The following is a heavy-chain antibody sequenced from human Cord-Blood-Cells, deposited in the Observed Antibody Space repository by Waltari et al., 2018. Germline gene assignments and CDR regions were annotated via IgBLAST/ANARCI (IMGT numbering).Heavy chain of an antibody. CDR3: ARGRYDYYGSGSYRGFDY. V-gene: IGHV4-59*01. D-gene: IGHD3-10*01. J-gene: IGHJ4*02. Sequence: QVQLQESGPGLVKPSETLSLTCTVSGGSISSYYWSWIRQPPGKGLEWIGYIYYSGSTNYNPSLKSGVTISVDTSKNQFSLKLSSVTAADTAVYYCARGRYDYYGSGSYRGFDYWGQGTLVTVSS. CDR1: GGSISSYY. CDR2: IYYSGST.